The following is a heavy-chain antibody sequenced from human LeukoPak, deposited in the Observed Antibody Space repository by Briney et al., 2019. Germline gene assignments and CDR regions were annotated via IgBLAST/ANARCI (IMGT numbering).Heavy chain of an antibody. Sequence: GRSLRLSCAASGFSFSSYGMHWVRQAPGKGLEWVAVIWYDGSDKYYADSVKGRFSISRDNSKNTLYLRMNSLRAEDTAVYYCAKDLGDYDSCGHIPDYWGQGTLVTVSS. V-gene: IGHV3-33*06. D-gene: IGHD3-22*01. J-gene: IGHJ4*02. CDR3: AKDLGDYDSCGHIPDY. CDR2: IWYDGSDK. CDR1: GFSFSSYG.